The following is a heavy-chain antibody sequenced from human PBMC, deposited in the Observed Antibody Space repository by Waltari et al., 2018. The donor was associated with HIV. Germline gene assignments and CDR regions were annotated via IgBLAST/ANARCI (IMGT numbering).Heavy chain of an antibody. CDR2: ISSSSSTI. Sequence: EVQLVESGGGLVQPGGSLRLSCAASGFTFSSYSMNWVRQAPGKGLEWVSYISSSSSTIYYADSVKGRFTISRDNAKNSLYLQMNSLRAEDTAVYYCARVARGYYYYYGMDVWGQGTTVTVSS. J-gene: IGHJ6*02. V-gene: IGHV3-48*01. CDR1: GFTFSSYS. CDR3: ARVARGYYYYYGMDV.